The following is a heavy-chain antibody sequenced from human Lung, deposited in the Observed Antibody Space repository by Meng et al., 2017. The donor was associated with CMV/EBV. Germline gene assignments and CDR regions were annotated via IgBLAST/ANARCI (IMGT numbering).Heavy chain of an antibody. Sequence: GESLKISCAASGFTFSSYAMSWVRQAPGKGLEWVSAISGSGGSTYYADSVKGRFTISRDNSKNTLYLQMNSLRAEDTAVYYCAKDQSSWYGTGDDNWFDPWXQGTLVXVSS. V-gene: IGHV3-23*01. CDR3: AKDQSSWYGTGDDNWFDP. J-gene: IGHJ5*02. CDR2: ISGSGGST. CDR1: GFTFSSYA. D-gene: IGHD6-13*01.